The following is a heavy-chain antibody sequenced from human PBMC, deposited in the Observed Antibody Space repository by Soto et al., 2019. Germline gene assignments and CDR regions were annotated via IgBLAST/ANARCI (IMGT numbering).Heavy chain of an antibody. CDR2: ISAYNGNT. D-gene: IGHD1-26*01. Sequence: GESLRISCKASGYTFTSYGISWVRQAPGQGLEWMGWISAYNGNTNYAQKFQGRVTMTTDTSTSTAYMELRSLRSDDTAVYYCARDQGGSYYYWGQGTLVTVSS. J-gene: IGHJ4*02. CDR3: ARDQGGSYYY. CDR1: GYTFTSYG. V-gene: IGHV1-18*01.